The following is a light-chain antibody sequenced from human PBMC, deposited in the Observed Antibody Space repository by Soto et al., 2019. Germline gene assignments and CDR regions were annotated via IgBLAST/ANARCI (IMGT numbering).Light chain of an antibody. CDR2: WAS. Sequence: DIVMTQSPDSLAVSLGERATINCKSSQSVLYSSNNKNYLAWYQQKPGQPPKLLIYWASTRESGVPDRFSGSGSGTDFTLTISSLQAEDVPVYYCQPYYSTPPTFGQGTKVEIK. J-gene: IGKJ1*01. CDR1: QSVLYSSNNKNY. V-gene: IGKV4-1*01. CDR3: QPYYSTPPT.